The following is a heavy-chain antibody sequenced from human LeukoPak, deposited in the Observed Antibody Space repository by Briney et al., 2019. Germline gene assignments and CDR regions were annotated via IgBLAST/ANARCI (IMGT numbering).Heavy chain of an antibody. Sequence: SETLSLTCSVSGGSMSSSSHYWGWVRQPPGKELQWIGSLYYSGRTFYTPSLESRVTMSIDTSNNQFSLRMSSVTAADTAVYYCARLAAGTWSYDYWGQGSLVTVSS. J-gene: IGHJ4*02. V-gene: IGHV4-39*01. CDR3: ARLAAGTWSYDY. CDR2: LYYSGRT. CDR1: GGSMSSSSHY. D-gene: IGHD6-25*01.